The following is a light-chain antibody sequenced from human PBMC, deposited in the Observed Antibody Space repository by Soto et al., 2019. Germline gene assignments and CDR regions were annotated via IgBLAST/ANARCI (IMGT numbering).Light chain of an antibody. Sequence: QSVLTQPASVSGSPGQSISISCTGTSSDVGKYKFVSWYQQHPGKAPKLIIYEGTKRPSGVSNRFSGSKSGNTASLTISGLQAEDEADYDCCSRAGSGTLVFGGGTKLTVL. J-gene: IGLJ3*02. V-gene: IGLV2-23*01. CDR2: EGT. CDR3: CSRAGSGTLV. CDR1: SSDVGKYKF.